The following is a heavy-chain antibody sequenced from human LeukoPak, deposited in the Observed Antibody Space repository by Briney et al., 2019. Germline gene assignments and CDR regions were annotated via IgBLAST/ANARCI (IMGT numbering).Heavy chain of an antibody. CDR3: ASGGHRYCSGGSCYLLHY. CDR2: ISSSSSYI. J-gene: IGHJ4*02. Sequence: GGSLRLSCAASGFTFSSYSMNWVRQAPGKGLEWVSSISSSSSYIYYADSVKGRFTISRDNAKNSLYLQMNSLRAEDTPVYYCASGGHRYCSGGSCYLLHYWGQGTLVTVSS. D-gene: IGHD2-15*01. CDR1: GFTFSSYS. V-gene: IGHV3-21*01.